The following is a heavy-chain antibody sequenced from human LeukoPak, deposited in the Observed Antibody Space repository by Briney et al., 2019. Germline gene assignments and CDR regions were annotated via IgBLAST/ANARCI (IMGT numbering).Heavy chain of an antibody. J-gene: IGHJ4*02. V-gene: IGHV3-33*01. CDR2: VCYDGSNI. CDR3: ARGGYSGTYYFDY. Sequence: PGRSLRLSCAASGFTFSTYGMHWVRQAPGKGLEWVAVVCYDGSNIHYVDSVKGRFTISRDNSKSTLYLQMNSLTAEDTAVYYCARGGYSGTYYFDYWGQGTLVTVSS. CDR1: GFTFSTYG. D-gene: IGHD1-26*01.